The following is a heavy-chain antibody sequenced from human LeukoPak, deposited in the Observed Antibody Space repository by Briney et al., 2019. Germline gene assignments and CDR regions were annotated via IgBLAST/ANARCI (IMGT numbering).Heavy chain of an antibody. D-gene: IGHD2-15*01. CDR2: IYYSGST. Sequence: SETLSLTCTVSGGSISSYYWSWIRQPPGKGLEWIGYIYYSGSTNYNPSLKSRVTISVDTSKNQFSLKLSSVTAADTAVYYCAREVYCSGGDCHFGAHFQHWGQGTLVIVSS. CDR3: AREVYCSGGDCHFGAHFQH. V-gene: IGHV4-59*01. CDR1: GGSISSYY. J-gene: IGHJ1*01.